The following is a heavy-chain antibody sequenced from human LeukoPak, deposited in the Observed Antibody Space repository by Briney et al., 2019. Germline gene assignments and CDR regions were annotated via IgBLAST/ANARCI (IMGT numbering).Heavy chain of an antibody. J-gene: IGHJ4*02. CDR3: ARCFDYYDSSGYLD. Sequence: SVKVSCKASGGTFSSYGISWVRQAPGQGLEWMGRIIPILDIANYAQKFQGRVTITADKSTSTAYMELSSLRSEDTAVYYCARCFDYYDSSGYLDWGQGTLVTVSS. CDR2: IIPILDIA. V-gene: IGHV1-69*04. CDR1: GGTFSSYG. D-gene: IGHD3-22*01.